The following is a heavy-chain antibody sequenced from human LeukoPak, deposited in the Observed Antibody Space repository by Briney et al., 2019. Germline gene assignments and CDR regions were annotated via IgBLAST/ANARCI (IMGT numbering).Heavy chain of an antibody. CDR2: INHSGST. CDR1: GGSFSGYY. D-gene: IGHD2-2*01. Sequence: SETLSLTCAVYGGSFSGYYWSWIRQPPEKGLEWIGEINHSGSTNYNPSLKSRVTISVDTSKNQFSLKLSSVTAADTAVYYCARGFVKVVPGVTGEGHYFDYWGQGTLVTVSS. J-gene: IGHJ4*02. V-gene: IGHV4-34*01. CDR3: ARGFVKVVPGVTGEGHYFDY.